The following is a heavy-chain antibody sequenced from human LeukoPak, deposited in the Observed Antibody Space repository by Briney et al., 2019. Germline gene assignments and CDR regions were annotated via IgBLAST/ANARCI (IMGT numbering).Heavy chain of an antibody. CDR2: INPNSGGT. CDR1: GYTFTGYY. D-gene: IGHD2-15*01. J-gene: IGHJ4*02. CDR3: ARVSGLYLRPGHSFDY. V-gene: IGHV1-2*02. Sequence: ASVKVSCKASGYTFTGYYMHWVRQAPGQGLEWMGWINPNSGGTNYAQKFQGRVTMTRDTSISTAYMELSRLRSDDTAVYYCARVSGLYLRPGHSFDYWGQGTLVIVSS.